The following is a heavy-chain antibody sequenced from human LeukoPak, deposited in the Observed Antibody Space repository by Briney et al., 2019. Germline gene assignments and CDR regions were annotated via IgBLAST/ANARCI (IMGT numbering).Heavy chain of an antibody. CDR3: ARGSSPNWFDP. J-gene: IGHJ5*02. CDR1: GGSVSSGSYY. Sequence: SQTLSLTCTVSGGSVSSGSYYWGWLRQPPGKGLEWIGYIYYSGSTNYNPSLKSRVTISVDTSKNQFSLELSSVTAADTAVYYCARGSSPNWFDPWGQGTLVTVSS. D-gene: IGHD6-6*01. CDR2: IYYSGST. V-gene: IGHV4-61*01.